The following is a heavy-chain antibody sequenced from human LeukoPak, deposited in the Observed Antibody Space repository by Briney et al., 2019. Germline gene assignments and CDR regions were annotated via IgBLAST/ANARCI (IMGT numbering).Heavy chain of an antibody. J-gene: IGHJ4*02. CDR2: INHSGST. CDR1: GGSFSGYY. Sequence: PSETLSLTCAVYGGSFSGYYWSWIRQPPGKGLEWIGEINHSGSTNYNPSLKSRVTISVDTSKNQFSLKLSSVTAADTAVYYCAILSGSYSEVPDYWGQGTLVTVSS. D-gene: IGHD1-26*01. CDR3: AILSGSYSEVPDY. V-gene: IGHV4-34*01.